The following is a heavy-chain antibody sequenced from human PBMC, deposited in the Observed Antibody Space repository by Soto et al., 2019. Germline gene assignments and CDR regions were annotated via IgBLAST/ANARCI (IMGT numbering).Heavy chain of an antibody. D-gene: IGHD3-22*01. CDR1: GYTFTSYY. J-gene: IGHJ1*01. CDR3: ARDRYYDSSGYYFHAEYFQH. CDR2: INPSGGST. Sequence: ASVKVSCKASGYTFTSYYMHWVRQAPGQGLEWMGIINPSGGSTSYAQKFQGRVTMTRDTSTSTVYMELSSLRSEDTAVYYCARDRYYDSSGYYFHAEYFQHWGQGTLVTVSS. V-gene: IGHV1-46*01.